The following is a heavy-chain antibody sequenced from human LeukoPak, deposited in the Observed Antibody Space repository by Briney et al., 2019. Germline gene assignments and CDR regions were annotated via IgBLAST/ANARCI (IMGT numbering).Heavy chain of an antibody. J-gene: IGHJ5*02. CDR3: ARRPISSFNWFDP. CDR1: GYSFTNYW. CDR2: IYPGDSDV. Sequence: GESLKISCKGSGYSFTNYWIGWVRQMPGKGLEWMGIIYPGDSDVRYSPSFQGQVTISADKSINIAYLQWSSLKASDTAVYYCARRPISSFNWFDPWGQGTLVTVSS. V-gene: IGHV5-51*01. D-gene: IGHD6-6*01.